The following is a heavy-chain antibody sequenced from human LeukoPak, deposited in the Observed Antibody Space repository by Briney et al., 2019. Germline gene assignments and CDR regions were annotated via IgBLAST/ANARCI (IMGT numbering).Heavy chain of an antibody. CDR2: IKQDESEK. D-gene: IGHD6-13*01. CDR3: ARPYSISWELDS. CDR1: GFSFSTYE. Sequence: GGSLRLSCIASGFSFSTYEMNWVRQAPGKGLEWVATIKQDESEKYYVDSVKGRFTISRDNAKNSLYLQMNSLRAEDTAVYYCARPYSISWELDSWGQGTLVTVSS. V-gene: IGHV3-7*01. J-gene: IGHJ5*01.